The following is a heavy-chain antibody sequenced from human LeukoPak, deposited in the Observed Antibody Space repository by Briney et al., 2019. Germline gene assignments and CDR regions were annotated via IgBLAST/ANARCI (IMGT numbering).Heavy chain of an antibody. J-gene: IGHJ4*02. CDR3: ARHESAVGALFY. CDR2: IYSSGST. D-gene: IGHD1-26*01. Sequence: SETLSLTCTVSGGTISRYYWSWIRQSPGMGLEWIGYIYSSGSTNSNPSLKSRVTISVDTSRNQFSLNLRSVTAADTAVYYCARHESAVGALFYWGQGTLVTVSS. V-gene: IGHV4-59*08. CDR1: GGTISRYY.